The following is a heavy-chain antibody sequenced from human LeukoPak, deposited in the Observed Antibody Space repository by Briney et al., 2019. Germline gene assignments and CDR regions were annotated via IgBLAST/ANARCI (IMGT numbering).Heavy chain of an antibody. CDR1: GFTFSTYW. J-gene: IGHJ3*02. CDR2: INDNGGST. Sequence: PGGSLRLSCAASGFTFSTYWMHWVRQAPGKGLVWVSRINDNGGSTNYADSVKGRFTISRDNAKNTLYLEVNSLRGEDTAVYYCAGTATGGTRAFDIWGQGTMVTVSS. CDR3: AGTATGGTRAFDI. D-gene: IGHD2-21*02. V-gene: IGHV3-74*01.